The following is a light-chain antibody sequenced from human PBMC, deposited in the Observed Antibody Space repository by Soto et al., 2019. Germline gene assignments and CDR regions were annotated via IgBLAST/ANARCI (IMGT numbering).Light chain of an antibody. Sequence: EIVMTQSPATLSVSPGERATLSCRASQSVSSNVAWYQQKPGQAPRLLIYGASTRATGIPARFSGSGSGTDFTLTISRLEPEDFAVYYCQQYGSSGTFGQGTKVDIK. CDR1: QSVSSN. V-gene: IGKV3-15*01. J-gene: IGKJ1*01. CDR3: QQYGSSGT. CDR2: GAS.